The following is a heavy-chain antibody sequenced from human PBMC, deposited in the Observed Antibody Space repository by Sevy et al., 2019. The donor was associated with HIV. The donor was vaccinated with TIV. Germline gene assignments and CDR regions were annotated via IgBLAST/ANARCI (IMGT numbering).Heavy chain of an antibody. J-gene: IGHJ4*02. Sequence: GGSVRLSCAASGFTFSSYSMNWVRQAPGKGLEWVSSISSSSSYIYYADSVKGRFTISRDNAKNSLYLQMNSLRAEDTAVYYCARGPRGAAAADFDYWGQGTLVTVSS. V-gene: IGHV3-21*01. D-gene: IGHD6-13*01. CDR3: ARGPRGAAAADFDY. CDR2: ISSSSSYI. CDR1: GFTFSSYS.